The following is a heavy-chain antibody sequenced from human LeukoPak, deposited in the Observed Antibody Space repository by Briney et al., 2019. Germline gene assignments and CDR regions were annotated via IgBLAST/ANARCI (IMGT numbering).Heavy chain of an antibody. CDR2: ITSSSSHI. V-gene: IGHV3-21*01. D-gene: IGHD3-3*01. CDR1: GFTFSNYS. CDR3: ARCKGDFWSGYQAFDI. Sequence: GGSLRLSCAASGFTFSNYSMTWVRQAPGKGLEWVSSITSSSSHIYNADSVKGRFTISRDNAKNSLYLQMNSLRAEDTAVYYCARCKGDFWSGYQAFDIWGQGTMVTVSS. J-gene: IGHJ3*02.